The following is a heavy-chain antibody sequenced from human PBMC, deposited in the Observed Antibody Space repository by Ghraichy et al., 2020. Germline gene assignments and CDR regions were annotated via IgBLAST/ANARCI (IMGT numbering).Heavy chain of an antibody. Sequence: GSLRLSCAASGFTFDDYTMHWVRQAPGKGLEWVSLISWDGGSTYYADSVKGRFTISRDNSKNSLYLQMNSLRTEDTALYYCAKEGTGVGATEYYFDYWGQGTLVTVSS. D-gene: IGHD1-26*01. CDR1: GFTFDDYT. CDR2: ISWDGGST. V-gene: IGHV3-43*01. J-gene: IGHJ4*02. CDR3: AKEGTGVGATEYYFDY.